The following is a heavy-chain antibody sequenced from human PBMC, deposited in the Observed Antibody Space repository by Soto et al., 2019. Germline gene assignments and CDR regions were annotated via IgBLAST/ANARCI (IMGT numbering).Heavy chain of an antibody. Sequence: SETLSLTCTVSGGSVSSGMYYWSWIRQPPGKGLEWIGYIYYSGGTNYNPSLKSRVTISVDTSKNQFSLKLSSVTAADTAVYYCARVCTILGVVGWFDPWGQGTLLTVSS. V-gene: IGHV4-61*01. CDR2: IYYSGGT. J-gene: IGHJ5*02. CDR3: ARVCTILGVVGWFDP. CDR1: GGSVSSGMYY. D-gene: IGHD3-3*01.